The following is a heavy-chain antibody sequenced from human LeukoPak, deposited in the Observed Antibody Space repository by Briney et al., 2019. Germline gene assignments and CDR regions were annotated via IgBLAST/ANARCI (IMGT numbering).Heavy chain of an antibody. CDR3: ARGVGGDY. CDR2: INTSGGST. V-gene: IGHV1-46*01. D-gene: IGHD3-3*01. J-gene: IGHJ4*02. Sequence: GASVTVSCKASGYTFTSYYMHWVRQVPGQGLEWMGIINTSGGSTSYAEKFQGRVTMTRDMSTSTVYMELSSLRSEDTAVYYRARGVGGDYWGQGTLVTVSS. CDR1: GYTFTSYY.